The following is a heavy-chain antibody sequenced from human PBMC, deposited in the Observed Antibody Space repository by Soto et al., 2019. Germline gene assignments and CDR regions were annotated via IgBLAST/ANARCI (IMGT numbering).Heavy chain of an antibody. CDR2: ISSSSSTI. J-gene: IGHJ3*02. V-gene: IGHV3-48*01. CDR3: ARDWLDWYAFDI. CDR1: GFTFSSYS. Sequence: EVQLVESGGGLVQPGGSLRLSCAASGFTFSSYSMNWVRQAPGKGLEWVSYISSSSSTIYYADSVKGRFTISRDNAKNSLYLQMNSLRAEDTTVYYCARDWLDWYAFDIWGQGTMVTVSS. D-gene: IGHD3-9*01.